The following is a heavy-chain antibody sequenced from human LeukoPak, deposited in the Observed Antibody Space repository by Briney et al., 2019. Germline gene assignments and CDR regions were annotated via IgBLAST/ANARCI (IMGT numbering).Heavy chain of an antibody. Sequence: GGSLRLSCSTSGFTFGEYSMSWVRQAPGKGLEWVGSIRRKGYGGTTEYAASVKGRFTISRDDSKSIAYLQMNSLRTEGTAVYFCTKGGLTIPRFDPWGQGTLVTVSS. CDR2: IRRKGYGGTT. CDR3: TKGGLTIPRFDP. CDR1: GFTFGEYS. V-gene: IGHV3-49*04. D-gene: IGHD3-3*01. J-gene: IGHJ5*02.